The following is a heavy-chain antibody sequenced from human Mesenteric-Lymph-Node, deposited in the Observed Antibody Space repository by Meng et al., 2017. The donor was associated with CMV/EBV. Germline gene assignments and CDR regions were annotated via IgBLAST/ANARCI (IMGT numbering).Heavy chain of an antibody. D-gene: IGHD6-13*01. CDR2: INIGNSNT. CDR1: GYTFTSYT. J-gene: IGHJ4*02. CDR3: ARRAAAGIVRFDY. V-gene: IGHV1-3*04. Sequence: KASGYTFTSYTIHWVRQAPGQRLEWLGWINIGNSNTNYSQKFQGRVTITKDTSANTAYMELRSLRSDDTAVYYCARRAAAGIVRFDYWGQGTLVTVSS.